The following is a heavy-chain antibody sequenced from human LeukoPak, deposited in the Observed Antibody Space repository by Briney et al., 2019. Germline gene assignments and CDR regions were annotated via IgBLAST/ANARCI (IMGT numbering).Heavy chain of an antibody. CDR2: LNPNSGDT. CDR1: GYTFTDCY. J-gene: IGHJ4*02. V-gene: IGHV1-2*02. D-gene: IGHD5-24*01. CDR3: ARRRNIEMTTMSGGSDY. Sequence: GASVNVSCKASGYTFTDCYMHWVRQAPGQGLEWMGWLNPNSGDTNYAQKFQGRVSMTRDSSISTAYMDLSDLRSDDTAVYSCARRRNIEMTTMSGGSDYWGQGTLVTVSS.